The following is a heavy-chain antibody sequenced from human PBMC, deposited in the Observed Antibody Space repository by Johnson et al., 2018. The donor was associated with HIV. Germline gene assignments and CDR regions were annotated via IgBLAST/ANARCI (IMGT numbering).Heavy chain of an antibody. Sequence: QVQLVESGGGVVQPGRSLRLSCAASGFTFSSYAMHWVRQAPGNGLEWVAVISYDGSNKYYADSVKGRFTISRDNSKNTLYLQVNSLSDEDTAVYYCAKDTLRIWFAGRGAAFDIWGQGTMVTVSS. CDR3: AKDTLRIWFAGRGAAFDI. D-gene: IGHD3-10*01. CDR1: GFTFSSYA. CDR2: ISYDGSNK. V-gene: IGHV3-30*04. J-gene: IGHJ3*02.